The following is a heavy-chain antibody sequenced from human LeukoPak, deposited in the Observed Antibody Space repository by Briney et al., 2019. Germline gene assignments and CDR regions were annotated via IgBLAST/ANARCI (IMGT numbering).Heavy chain of an antibody. CDR2: ISYDGSNK. Sequence: GGSLRLSCAASGFTFSSYGMHWVRQAPGKGLEWVAVISYDGSNKYYAGSVKGRFTISRDNSKNTLYLQMNSLRAEDTAVYYCAKEGYSSGWYQKRVYFQHWGQGTLVTVSS. J-gene: IGHJ1*01. CDR1: GFTFSSYG. D-gene: IGHD6-19*01. CDR3: AKEGYSSGWYQKRVYFQH. V-gene: IGHV3-30*18.